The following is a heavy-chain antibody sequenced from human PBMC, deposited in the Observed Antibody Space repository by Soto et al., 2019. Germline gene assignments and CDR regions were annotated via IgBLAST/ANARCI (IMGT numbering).Heavy chain of an antibody. Sequence: SVKVSCKASGYTFTSYGIHWVRQAPGQRLEWMGGIIPSYGKANYAQKFQGRVTITADESTSTAYMELSSLRSEDTAVYYCARWCSSTSCFNDYYGMDVWGQGTTVTVSS. V-gene: IGHV1-69*13. CDR1: GYTFTSYG. CDR3: ARWCSSTSCFNDYYGMDV. D-gene: IGHD2-2*01. CDR2: IIPSYGKA. J-gene: IGHJ6*02.